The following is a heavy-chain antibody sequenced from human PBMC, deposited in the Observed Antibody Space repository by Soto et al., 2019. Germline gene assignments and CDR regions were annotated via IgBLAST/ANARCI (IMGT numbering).Heavy chain of an antibody. CDR1: GFTFSSYA. J-gene: IGHJ6*02. CDR3: AKGGAFGTLLGNLGYYYGMAV. V-gene: IGHV3-23*01. CDR2: ISGSGGST. D-gene: IGHD3-10*01. Sequence: PGGSLRLSCAASGFTFSSYAMSWVRQAPGKGLEWVSAISGSGGSTYYADSVKGRFTISRDNSKNTLYLQMNSLRAEDTAVYYCAKGGAFGTLLGNLGYYYGMAVWGQGTTVTVSS.